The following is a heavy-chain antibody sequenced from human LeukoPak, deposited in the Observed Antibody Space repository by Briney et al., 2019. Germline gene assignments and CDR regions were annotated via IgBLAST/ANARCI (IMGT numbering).Heavy chain of an antibody. V-gene: IGHV6-1*01. Sequence: SQTLSLTCAISGDGVSSNSAAWNWIRQSPSRGLEWLGRTYYRSKWYNDYAVSVKSRITINPDTSKNQFSLQLNSVTPEDTAVYYCASKGYSSGWSRDAFDIWGQGTMVTVSS. CDR3: ASKGYSSGWSRDAFDI. D-gene: IGHD6-19*01. CDR2: TYYRSKWYN. CDR1: GDGVSSNSAA. J-gene: IGHJ3*02.